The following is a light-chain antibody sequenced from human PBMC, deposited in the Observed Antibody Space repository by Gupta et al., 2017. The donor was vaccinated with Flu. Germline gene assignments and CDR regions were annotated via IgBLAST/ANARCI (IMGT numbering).Light chain of an antibody. V-gene: IGLV4-69*01. J-gene: IGLJ7*01. CDR3: QTWGTGVAV. Sequence: QLVLTQSRSASASLCASVKLTCTLSSGQSSYAIAWHQQQPEKGPRYLMKLNSDGSHSKGDGIPDRFSGCSSGAERYLTVSSVQSEDEADYYCQTWGTGVAVFGGGTQLTVL. CDR2: LNSDGSH. CDR1: SGQSSYA.